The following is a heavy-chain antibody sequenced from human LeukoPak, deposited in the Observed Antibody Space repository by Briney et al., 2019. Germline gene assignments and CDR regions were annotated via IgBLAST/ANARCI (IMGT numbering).Heavy chain of an antibody. CDR1: GFTFSSYW. V-gene: IGHV3-7*04. J-gene: IGHJ6*02. CDR2: VNIDGSEK. Sequence: GGSLRLSCAASGFTFSSYWMGWVRQAPGKRLEWVANVNIDGSEKYYADSVKGRFTISRDNARNSVYLQMNSLRVEDTAVYYCARGGGLDVWGQGATVTVSS. CDR3: ARGGGLDV.